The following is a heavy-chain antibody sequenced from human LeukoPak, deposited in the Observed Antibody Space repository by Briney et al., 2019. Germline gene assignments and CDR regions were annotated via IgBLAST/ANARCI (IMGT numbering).Heavy chain of an antibody. CDR2: ISRTSESI. Sequence: KPGGSLRLSCAASGFSFNTYSMSWVRQAPGKGLEWVGIISRTSESIFYADSLKGRFTISRDNAKNSLYLQMNGLRAEDTAAYYCARGATDITRWFDPWGQGTLVIVSS. V-gene: IGHV3-21*01. J-gene: IGHJ5*02. D-gene: IGHD3-3*01. CDR3: ARGATDITRWFDP. CDR1: GFSFNTYS.